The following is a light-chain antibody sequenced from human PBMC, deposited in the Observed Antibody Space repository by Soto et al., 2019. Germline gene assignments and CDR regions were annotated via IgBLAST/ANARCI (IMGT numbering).Light chain of an antibody. V-gene: IGKV3-11*01. J-gene: IGKJ4*01. CDR2: DAS. Sequence: EIVLTQSPATLSLSPGQRATLSCRASQSASSYLAWYQQKPGQAPRLLIYDASNRATGIPARFSGSGSGTDFTLTTSSLEPEDFAVYYCQQRTHSPLTFGGGTKV. CDR3: QQRTHSPLT. CDR1: QSASSY.